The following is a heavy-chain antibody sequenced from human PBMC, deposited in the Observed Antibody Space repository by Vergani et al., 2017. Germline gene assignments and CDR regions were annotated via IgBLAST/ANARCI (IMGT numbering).Heavy chain of an antibody. CDR2: IRSKAYGGTT. CDR1: GFTFGDYA. J-gene: IGHJ4*02. D-gene: IGHD3-9*01. V-gene: IGHV3-49*03. CDR3: TRDSILTGYPY. Sequence: EVQLVESGGGLVQPGRSLRLSCTASGFTFGDYAMSWFRQAPGKGLEGVGFIRSKAYGGTTEYAASVKGRFTISRDDSKSIAYLQMNSLKTEDTAVYYCTRDSILTGYPYWGQGTLVTVSS.